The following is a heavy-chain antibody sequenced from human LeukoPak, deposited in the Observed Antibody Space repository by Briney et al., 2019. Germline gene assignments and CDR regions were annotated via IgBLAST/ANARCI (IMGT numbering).Heavy chain of an antibody. J-gene: IGHJ4*02. D-gene: IGHD6-13*01. Sequence: GGSLRLSCAASGFTFSSYSMNWVRQAPGKGLEWVSSISSSSSYIYYADSVKGRFTISRDNAKNSLYLQMNSLRAEDTAVYYCARDWGGSSWSTGDFDYWGQGTLVTVSS. CDR3: ARDWGGSSWSTGDFDY. CDR1: GFTFSSYS. V-gene: IGHV3-21*01. CDR2: ISSSSSYI.